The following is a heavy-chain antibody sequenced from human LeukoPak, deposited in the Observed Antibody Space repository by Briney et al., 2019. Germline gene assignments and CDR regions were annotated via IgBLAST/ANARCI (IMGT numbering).Heavy chain of an antibody. CDR2: ISSSGSTI. D-gene: IGHD6-13*01. J-gene: IGHJ4*02. CDR3: ASPISSSWPYYFDY. V-gene: IGHV3-11*04. CDR1: GFTFSDYY. Sequence: GGSLRLSCAASGFTFSDYYMSWIRQAPGKGLEWVSYISSSGSTIYYADSVKGRFTISRDNAKNSLYLQMNSLRAEDTAVYYCASPISSSWPYYFDYWGQGTLVTVSS.